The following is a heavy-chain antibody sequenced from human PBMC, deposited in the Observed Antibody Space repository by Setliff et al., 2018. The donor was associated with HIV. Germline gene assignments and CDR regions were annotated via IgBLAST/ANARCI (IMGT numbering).Heavy chain of an antibody. CDR1: GYTFSTNA. V-gene: IGHV1-3*01. Sequence: GASVKVSCKVFGYTFSTNAIHWVRQAPGQRLEWMGYINAGDDNTRYSEKFQGRVTITRDTSANTAYMELSSLRSEDTAVYYCARGSCSGCYLSDYWGLGTLVTVSS. D-gene: IGHD6-19*01. CDR2: INAGDDNT. CDR3: ARGSCSGCYLSDY. J-gene: IGHJ4*02.